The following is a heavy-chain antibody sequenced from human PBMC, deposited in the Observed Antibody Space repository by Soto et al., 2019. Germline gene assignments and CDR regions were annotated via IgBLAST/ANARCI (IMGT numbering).Heavy chain of an antibody. Sequence: PSETLSLTCTVSSGSISSSSYYWGWIRQPPGKGLEWIGSTYYSGSTYYNPSLKSRVTISVDTSKNQFSLKLSSVTAADTAVYYCARSSYYYDSSGYNVPTLRYNWFDPWGQGTLVTVSS. D-gene: IGHD3-22*01. CDR3: ARSSYYYDSSGYNVPTLRYNWFDP. CDR2: TYYSGST. J-gene: IGHJ5*02. CDR1: SGSISSSSYY. V-gene: IGHV4-39*01.